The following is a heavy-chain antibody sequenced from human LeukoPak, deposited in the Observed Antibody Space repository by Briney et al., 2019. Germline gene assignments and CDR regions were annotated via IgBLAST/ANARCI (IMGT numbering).Heavy chain of an antibody. CDR1: GGSFSGYY. CDR3: ARAGTGLRGWFDP. J-gene: IGHJ5*02. Sequence: SETLSLTCAVYGGSFSGYYWSWIRQPPGQGLEWIGEINHSGSTNYNPSLKSRVTISVDTSKNQFSLKLSSVPAADTAVYYCARAGTGLRGWFDPWGQGTLVTVSS. D-gene: IGHD3/OR15-3a*01. CDR2: INHSGST. V-gene: IGHV4-34*01.